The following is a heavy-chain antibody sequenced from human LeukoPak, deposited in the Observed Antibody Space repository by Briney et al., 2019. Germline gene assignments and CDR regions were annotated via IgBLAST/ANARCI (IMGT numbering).Heavy chain of an antibody. J-gene: IGHJ6*03. CDR1: GASISNYY. Sequence: SETLSLTCAVSGASISNYYWTWIRQPAGKGLEWIGRMYSTGSTIYNPSLKSRVTMSVDTSKNQFSLTLSSVTAADTAVYYCARTRTYYMDVWAKGTTVTVSS. CDR3: ARTRTYYMDV. CDR2: MYSTGST. V-gene: IGHV4-4*07.